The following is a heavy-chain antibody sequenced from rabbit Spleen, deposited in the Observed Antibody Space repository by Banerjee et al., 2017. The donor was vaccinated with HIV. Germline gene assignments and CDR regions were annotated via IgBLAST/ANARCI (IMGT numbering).Heavy chain of an antibody. Sequence: QEQLVESGGGLVQPEGSLTLTCKASGFSFSDRDVMCWVRQAPGKGLEWISCIAGSSSGFTYSATWAKGRFTCSKTSSTTVTLQMTSLTAADTATYFCARGAHFTVGFSADGIYLDLWGQGTLVTVS. CDR2: IAGSSSGFT. J-gene: IGHJ6*01. CDR3: ARGAHFTVGFSADGIYLDL. V-gene: IGHV1S45*01. CDR1: GFSFSDRDV. D-gene: IGHD8-1*01.